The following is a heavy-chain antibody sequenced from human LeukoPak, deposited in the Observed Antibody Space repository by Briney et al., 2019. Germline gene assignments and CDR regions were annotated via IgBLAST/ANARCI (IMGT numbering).Heavy chain of an antibody. V-gene: IGHV4-34*01. CDR1: GVSFNEYY. D-gene: IGHD4-17*01. J-gene: IGHJ4*02. CDR2: INHSGYT. CDR3: TRMTTGHDY. Sequence: SETLSLTCAVSGVSFNEYYWSWVRQPPGKGLEWIGEINHSGYTNDSPSLKSRVTISIDTSRKQFSLNLRSVTAADTAVYYCTRMTTGHDYWGQGTLVTVSS.